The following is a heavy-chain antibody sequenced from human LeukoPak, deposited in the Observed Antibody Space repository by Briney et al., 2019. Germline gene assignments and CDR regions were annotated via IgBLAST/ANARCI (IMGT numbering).Heavy chain of an antibody. V-gene: IGHV3-7*03. CDR1: GLSISNSW. CDR3: ATALDAPAGPD. Sequence: GGSLRLSCEASGLSISNSWMAWVRRAPGKGLEWVANIKEDGSAKFYVDSVKGRFTISRDNAKNSMSLQMNSLRVEDTAVYYCATALDAPAGPDWGQGTLVTVSS. D-gene: IGHD6-13*01. CDR2: IKEDGSAK. J-gene: IGHJ4*02.